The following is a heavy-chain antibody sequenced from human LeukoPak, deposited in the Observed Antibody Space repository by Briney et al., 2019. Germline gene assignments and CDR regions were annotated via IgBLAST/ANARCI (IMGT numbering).Heavy chain of an antibody. CDR2: IYYSGST. Sequence: KSSETLSLTCTVSGGSISSYYWSWIRQPPGKGLEWIGYIYYSGSTNYNPSLKSRVTISVDKSKNQFSLKLSSVTAADTAVYYCARGKIEYYYYYYYMDVWGKGTTVTVSS. CDR3: ARGKIEYYYYYYYMDV. D-gene: IGHD2/OR15-2a*01. CDR1: GGSISSYY. V-gene: IGHV4-59*12. J-gene: IGHJ6*03.